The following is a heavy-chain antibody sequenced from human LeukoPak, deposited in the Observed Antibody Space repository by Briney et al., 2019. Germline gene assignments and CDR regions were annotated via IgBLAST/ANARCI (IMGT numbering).Heavy chain of an antibody. V-gene: IGHV4-34*01. CDR3: ARSYVRDRCEGYCSGGSCYEGAQSYFFDY. CDR2: INHSGST. CDR1: GGSFSGYY. Sequence: SETLSLTCAVYGGSFSGYYWSWIRQPPGKGLEWIGEINHSGSTNYNPSLKSRVTISVDTSKNQFSLKLSSVTAADTAVYYCARSYVRDRCEGYCSGGSCYEGAQSYFFDYLGQGTLVT. J-gene: IGHJ4*02. D-gene: IGHD2-15*01.